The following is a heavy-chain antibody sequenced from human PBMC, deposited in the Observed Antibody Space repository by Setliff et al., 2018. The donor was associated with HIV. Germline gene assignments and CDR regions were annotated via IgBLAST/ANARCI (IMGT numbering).Heavy chain of an antibody. Sequence: SSETLSLTCTVSGGSISSDDHYWSWIRQPPGKGLEWIGCIYHTGATYYKSSLESRLTISVDTSKNQFSLKLNSVTAADTAVYFCARMSISASVYFDYWGQGSQVTVSS. CDR3: ARMSISASVYFDY. CDR2: IYHTGAT. D-gene: IGHD6-25*01. J-gene: IGHJ4*02. V-gene: IGHV4-30-4*01. CDR1: GGSISSDDHY.